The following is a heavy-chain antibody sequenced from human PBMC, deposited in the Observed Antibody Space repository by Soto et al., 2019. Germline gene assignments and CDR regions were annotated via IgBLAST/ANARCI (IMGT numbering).Heavy chain of an antibody. J-gene: IGHJ6*02. CDR3: ARTSWGGASRRFNYYYYGMDV. V-gene: IGHV4-30-4*01. Sequence: SETLSLTCTVSGGSISSGDYYWSWIRQPPGKGLEWIGYIYYSGSTYYNPSLKSRVTISVDTSKNQFSLKLSSVTAADTAVYYCARTSWGGASRRFNYYYYGMDVWGQGTTVTVSS. CDR2: IYYSGST. CDR1: GGSISSGDYY. D-gene: IGHD3-10*01.